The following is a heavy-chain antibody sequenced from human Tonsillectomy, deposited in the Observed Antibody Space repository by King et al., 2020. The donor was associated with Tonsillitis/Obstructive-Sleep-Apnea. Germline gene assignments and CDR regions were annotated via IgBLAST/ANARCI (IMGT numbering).Heavy chain of an antibody. CDR2: VSVIGERT. Sequence: VQLVESGGGFVQPGGSLRLSCAASRFTLSSYAMNWVRQAPGKGLEWVSGVSVIGERTYHADSVKGRFTISRDNSKNTVYLQMNTLRAEDTAVYYCAKDKYSSSPETFDYFEYWGQGTLVTVSS. J-gene: IGHJ4*02. CDR3: AKDKYSSSPETFDYFEY. CDR1: RFTLSSYA. D-gene: IGHD6-6*01. V-gene: IGHV3-23*04.